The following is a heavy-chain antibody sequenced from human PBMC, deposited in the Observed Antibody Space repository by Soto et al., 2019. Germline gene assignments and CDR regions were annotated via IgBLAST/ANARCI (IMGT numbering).Heavy chain of an antibody. CDR3: ARALYFYGSRDYYFDY. D-gene: IGHD3-22*01. J-gene: IGHJ4*02. Sequence: PSETLSLTCTVSGDSISSGAHYWSWIRQHPGKGLEWIGYIYYSGTTYYNPSLESRVTISVDTSKNQFSLKVYSVTAADTAVYYCARALYFYGSRDYYFDYWGQGTLVTVSS. V-gene: IGHV4-31*03. CDR1: GDSISSGAHY. CDR2: IYYSGTT.